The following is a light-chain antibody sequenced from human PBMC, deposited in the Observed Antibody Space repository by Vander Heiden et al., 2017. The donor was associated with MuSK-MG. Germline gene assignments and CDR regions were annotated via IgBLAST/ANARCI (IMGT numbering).Light chain of an antibody. V-gene: IGKV1-39*01. CDR3: QQSYSNPWT. CDR2: GAS. CDR1: RRISTY. J-gene: IGKJ1*01. Sequence: QMTQSPSALSASVGDRVTTTSRASRRISTYFYWYQQQSGNAPTMLLYGASYLRSGVTSRFSGSNSETNFTLTITNLQRGDSATCHCQQSYSNPWTFGQGTKVEIK.